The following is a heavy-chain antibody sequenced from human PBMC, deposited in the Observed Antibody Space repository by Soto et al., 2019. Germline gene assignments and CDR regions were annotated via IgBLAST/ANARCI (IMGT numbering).Heavy chain of an antibody. CDR2: ISSNSGTI. CDR3: ARDWYYYGSGSYYPFDY. D-gene: IGHD3-10*01. Sequence: GGSLRLSCAASGFIFTSYAMNWVRQAPGKGLEWVSYISSNSGTIYYTDSVKGRFTISRDNTKNSLYLQMNSLRNEDTAVYYCARDWYYYGSGSYYPFDYWGQGTLVTVSS. J-gene: IGHJ4*02. V-gene: IGHV3-48*02. CDR1: GFIFTSYA.